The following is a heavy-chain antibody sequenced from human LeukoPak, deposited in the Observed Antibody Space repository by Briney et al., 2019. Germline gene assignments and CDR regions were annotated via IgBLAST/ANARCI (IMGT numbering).Heavy chain of an antibody. V-gene: IGHV3-48*01. CDR1: GFTFSSYG. J-gene: IGHJ6*03. Sequence: PGGSLRLSCAASGFTFSSYGMSWVRQAPGKGLEWVSYISSSSSTIYYADSVKGRFTISRDNAKNSLYLQMNTLRAEDTAVYYCARDPYSGSYGDYYYYYMDVWGKGTTVTISS. CDR2: ISSSSSTI. CDR3: ARDPYSGSYGDYYYYYMDV. D-gene: IGHD1-26*01.